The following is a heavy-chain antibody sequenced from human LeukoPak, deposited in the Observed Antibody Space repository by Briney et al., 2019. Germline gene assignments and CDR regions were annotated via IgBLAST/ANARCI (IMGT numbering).Heavy chain of an antibody. V-gene: IGHV1-18*01. J-gene: IGHJ6*03. D-gene: IGHD4-17*01. CDR1: GYTFTSYG. CDR3: ARVPNDYGDLNTKYYYYYMDV. Sequence: ASVKVSCKASGYTFTSYGISWVRQAPGQGLEWMGWISAYNGNTNYAQKLQGRVTMTTDTSTSTAYMELRSLRSDGTAVYYCARVPNDYGDLNTKYYYYYMDVWGKGTTVTVSS. CDR2: ISAYNGNT.